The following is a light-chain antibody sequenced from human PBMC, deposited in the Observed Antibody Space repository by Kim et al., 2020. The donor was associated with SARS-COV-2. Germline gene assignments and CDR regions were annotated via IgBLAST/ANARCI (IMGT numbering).Light chain of an antibody. CDR2: DAS. V-gene: IGKV1-33*01. Sequence: DIQMTQSPSSLSASVGDRVTITCQASQDISNYLNWYHQKPGKAPKLLIYDASNLETGVPSRFSGSGSGTDFTFTISSLQPEDIATYYCQQYDNLGLTFGGGTKVDIK. J-gene: IGKJ4*01. CDR3: QQYDNLGLT. CDR1: QDISNY.